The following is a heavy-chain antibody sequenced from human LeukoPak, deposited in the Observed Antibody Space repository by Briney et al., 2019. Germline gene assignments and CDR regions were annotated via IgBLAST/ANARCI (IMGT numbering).Heavy chain of an antibody. CDR1: GGSISSDSFY. D-gene: IGHD3-3*01. Sequence: PSETLSLTCTVSGGSISSDSFYWNWIRQPAGKGLEWIGRVHPSGSTSYNPSLKSRVTISVDTSKNQFSMKLSSVTAADTAVYYCERDLSYVDDFWSERTHYMDVWGKGTTVTVSS. CDR3: ERDLSYVDDFWSERTHYMDV. V-gene: IGHV4-61*02. J-gene: IGHJ6*03. CDR2: VHPSGST.